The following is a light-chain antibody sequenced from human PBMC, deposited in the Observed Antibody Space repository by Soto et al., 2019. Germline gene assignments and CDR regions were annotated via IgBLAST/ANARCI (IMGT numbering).Light chain of an antibody. CDR3: SSYVGTNTYV. J-gene: IGLJ1*01. Sequence: QSVLTQPPSASGSPGQSVTISCTGTSSDVGGYNYVSWYQQHPGKAPKLLIYEVSRRPSGVPDRFSGSKSGNTASLTVSGLQADDEADYYCSSYVGTNTYVFGTVTKVTVL. CDR2: EVS. V-gene: IGLV2-8*01. CDR1: SSDVGGYNY.